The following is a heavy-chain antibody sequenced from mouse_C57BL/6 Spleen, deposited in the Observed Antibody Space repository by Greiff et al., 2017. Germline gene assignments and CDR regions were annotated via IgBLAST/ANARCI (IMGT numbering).Heavy chain of an antibody. Sequence: QVQLQQSGAELARPGASVKLSCKASGYTFTSYGISWVKQRTGQGLEWIGEIYPRSGNTYYNEKFKGKATLTADKSSSTAYMELHSLTSEDSAVYFCARHGYYYAMDYWGQGTSVTVSS. CDR2: IYPRSGNT. V-gene: IGHV1-81*01. J-gene: IGHJ4*01. D-gene: IGHD1-1*01. CDR3: ARHGYYYAMDY. CDR1: GYTFTSYG.